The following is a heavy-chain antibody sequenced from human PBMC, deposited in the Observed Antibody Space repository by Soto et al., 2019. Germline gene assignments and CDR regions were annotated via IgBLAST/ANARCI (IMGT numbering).Heavy chain of an antibody. Sequence: ASVKVSCKASGYTFTSYGISWVRQAPGQGLEWMGWISAYNGNTNYAQKLQGRVTMTTDTSTSTAYMELRSLRSDDTAVYYCARGVIVGAYYYYYGMDVWGQVTAVTLSS. D-gene: IGHD1-26*01. CDR2: ISAYNGNT. CDR3: ARGVIVGAYYYYYGMDV. CDR1: GYTFTSYG. J-gene: IGHJ6*02. V-gene: IGHV1-18*04.